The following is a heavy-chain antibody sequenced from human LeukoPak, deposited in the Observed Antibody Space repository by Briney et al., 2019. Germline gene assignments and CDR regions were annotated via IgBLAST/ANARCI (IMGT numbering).Heavy chain of an antibody. Sequence: GGSLRLSCAASGFTFSSYGMLWVRQAPGKGLEWVAVISYDGSNKYYADSVKGRFTISRDNSKNTLYLQMNSLRAEDTAVYYCAKELKGESYSPFDYWGQGTLVTVSS. J-gene: IGHJ4*02. CDR3: AKELKGESYSPFDY. D-gene: IGHD3-16*01. CDR1: GFTFSSYG. V-gene: IGHV3-30*18. CDR2: ISYDGSNK.